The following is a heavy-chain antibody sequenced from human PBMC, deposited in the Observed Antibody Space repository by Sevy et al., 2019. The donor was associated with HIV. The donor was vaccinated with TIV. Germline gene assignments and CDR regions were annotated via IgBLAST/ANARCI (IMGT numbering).Heavy chain of an antibody. J-gene: IGHJ4*02. CDR2: ISYDENKK. Sequence: GGSLRLSCAASGFTFSSYGMHWVRQAPGKRLEWVAVISYDENKKYYADSVKGRFTISRDNSKNTLYLQMNSLRAEDTAVYYCAKAKYYYDGSGYYGFDYWGQGTLVTVSS. D-gene: IGHD3-22*01. V-gene: IGHV3-30*18. CDR3: AKAKYYYDGSGYYGFDY. CDR1: GFTFSSYG.